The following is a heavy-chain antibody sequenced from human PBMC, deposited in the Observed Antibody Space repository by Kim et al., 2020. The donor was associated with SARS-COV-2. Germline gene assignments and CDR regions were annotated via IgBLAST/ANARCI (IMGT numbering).Heavy chain of an antibody. CDR3: ARDGDNWSFDY. Sequence: TTYAQKFQGRVTMTRDTPTSTVYMELSSLRSEDTAVYYCARDGDNWSFDYWGQGTLVTVSS. CDR2: T. D-gene: IGHD1-20*01. V-gene: IGHV1-46*01. J-gene: IGHJ4*02.